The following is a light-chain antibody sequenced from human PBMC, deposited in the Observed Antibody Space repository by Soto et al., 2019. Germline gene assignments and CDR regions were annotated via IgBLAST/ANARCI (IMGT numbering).Light chain of an antibody. CDR3: QHSYCPPRT. CDR2: AAS. J-gene: IGKJ1*01. Sequence: DIQMTQSPSSLSASVGDRVTITCRASQSISSYLNWYQQKPGKAPKLLIYAASSLQSGVPSRFSGSGSGTDFTLTISILQPEDFATDNCQHSYCPPRTFGQGTKVDIK. V-gene: IGKV1-39*01. CDR1: QSISSY.